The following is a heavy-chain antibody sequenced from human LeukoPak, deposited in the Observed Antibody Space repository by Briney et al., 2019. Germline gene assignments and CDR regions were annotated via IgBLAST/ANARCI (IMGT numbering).Heavy chain of an antibody. CDR2: IHSGGTI. D-gene: IGHD3-10*01. J-gene: IGHJ4*02. CDR3: ARDYYGSGKD. Sequence: GGSLRLSCAASGFTVSNSYMTWVRRAPGKGLEWVSAIHSGGTIFYADSVKGRFTISRDNSKNTLYLQMNSLRADDTAMYYCARDYYGSGKDCGQGTLVTVSS. V-gene: IGHV3-53*01. CDR1: GFTVSNSY.